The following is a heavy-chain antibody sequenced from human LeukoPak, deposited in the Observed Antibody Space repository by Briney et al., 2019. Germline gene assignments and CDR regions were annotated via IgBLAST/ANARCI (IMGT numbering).Heavy chain of an antibody. D-gene: IGHD6-6*01. J-gene: IGHJ4*02. CDR1: GFTFNNYW. CDR3: ARTSSWGFDY. CDR2: INTDGSST. Sequence: GGSLRLSCAASGFTFNNYWIHWVRQAPGKGLVWVSRINTDGSSTTYADSVKGRFTVSRDNAKSTLYLQMNSLRAEDTAMYYCARTSSWGFDYWGQGTLVTVSS. V-gene: IGHV3-74*01.